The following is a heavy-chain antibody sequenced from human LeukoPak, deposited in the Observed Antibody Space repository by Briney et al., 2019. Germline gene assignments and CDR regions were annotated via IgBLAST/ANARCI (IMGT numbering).Heavy chain of an antibody. CDR3: TTTVGYSGYDWGY. D-gene: IGHD5-12*01. CDR1: GFTFSNAW. CDR2: IKSKPNGGTA. J-gene: IGHJ4*02. V-gene: IGHV3-15*01. Sequence: PGGSLRLSCAASGFTFSNAWMSWVRQAPGKGLEWVGRIKSKPNGGTADYAAPVKGRFTISRDDSKNTLYMQMNSLKTDDTAVYYCTTTVGYSGYDWGYWGQGTLVTVSS.